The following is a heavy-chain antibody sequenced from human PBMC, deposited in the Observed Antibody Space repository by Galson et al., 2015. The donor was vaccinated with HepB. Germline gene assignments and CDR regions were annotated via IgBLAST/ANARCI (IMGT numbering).Heavy chain of an antibody. CDR1: GFTFSSYA. V-gene: IGHV3-23*01. D-gene: IGHD4-23*01. CDR3: AKDPRVTQRYGTFDY. J-gene: IGHJ4*02. Sequence: SLRLSCAASGFTFSSYAMSWVRQAPGKGLEWVSAISGSGGSTYYADSVKGRFTISRDNSKNTLYLQMNSLRAEDTAVYYCAKDPRVTQRYGTFDYWGQGTLVTVSS. CDR2: ISGSGGST.